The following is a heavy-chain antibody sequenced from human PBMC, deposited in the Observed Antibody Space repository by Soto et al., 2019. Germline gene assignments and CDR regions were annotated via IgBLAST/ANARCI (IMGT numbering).Heavy chain of an antibody. CDR1: GFTFSSYW. CDR3: ARDRFVGPMIVVVPIY. D-gene: IGHD3-22*01. CDR2: IKQDGSEK. V-gene: IGHV3-7*01. Sequence: GGSLRLSCAASGFTFSSYWMSWVRQAPGKGLEWVANIKQDGSEKYYVDSVKGRFTISRDNAKNSLYLQMNSLRAEDTAVYYCARDRFVGPMIVVVPIYWGQGTLVTVSS. J-gene: IGHJ4*02.